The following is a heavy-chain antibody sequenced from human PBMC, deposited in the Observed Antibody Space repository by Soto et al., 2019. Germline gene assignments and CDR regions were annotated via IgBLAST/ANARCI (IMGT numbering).Heavy chain of an antibody. D-gene: IGHD2-21*01. J-gene: IGHJ4*02. CDR1: GFTFNTYW. Sequence: EVQLVESGGGLVQPGGSLRLSCAASGFTFNTYWMSWVRQAPGKGLEWVANIKQDGSEKYYVDSVKGRFTISRDNAKNSVYLQMNSLRAEDTAVYYCARGGGDSYFRVWGQGTLVTVSS. CDR3: ARGGGDSYFRV. CDR2: IKQDGSEK. V-gene: IGHV3-7*04.